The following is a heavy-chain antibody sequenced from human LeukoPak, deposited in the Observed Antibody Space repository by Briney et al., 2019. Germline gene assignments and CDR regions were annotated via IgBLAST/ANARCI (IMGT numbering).Heavy chain of an antibody. V-gene: IGHV3-23*01. CDR2: INGDGGVT. CDR1: GLTFSSHA. D-gene: IGHD3-3*01. CDR3: AKSTMECGTNCGSQYYSMDV. J-gene: IGHJ6*03. Sequence: GGSLRLSCAASGLTFSSHAMNWVRQAPGKGLEWVSSINGDGGVTYYAESVKGRITISRDNSKNTLYLQMNSLRDEDTAVYHCAKSTMECGTNCGSQYYSMDVWGKGTTVTVSS.